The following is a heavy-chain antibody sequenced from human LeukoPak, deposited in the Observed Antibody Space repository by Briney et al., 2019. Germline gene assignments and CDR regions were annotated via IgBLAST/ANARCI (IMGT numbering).Heavy chain of an antibody. V-gene: IGHV3-73*01. J-gene: IGHJ4*02. CDR1: GFTFSGSA. Sequence: GGSLRLSCAASGFTFSGSAMHWVRQAPGKGLEWVGRIRSKANSYATAYAASVKGRFIISRDDSKNTAYLQMNSLKTEDTAMYYCTRWSLTFAVVTTDYWGQGTLVTVSS. D-gene: IGHD3-3*01. CDR3: TRWSLTFAVVTTDY. CDR2: IRSKANSYAT.